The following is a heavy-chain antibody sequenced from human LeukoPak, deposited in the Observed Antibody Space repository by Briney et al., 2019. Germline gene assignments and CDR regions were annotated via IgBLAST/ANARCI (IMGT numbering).Heavy chain of an antibody. Sequence: KASETLSLTCTVSGGSISSGGYYWSWIRQHPGKGLEWIGNIYYSGSTYYNPSLKSRVTISVDTSKNQFSLKLSSVTAADTAVYYCARGGPRYGHPFDYWGQGTLVTVSS. D-gene: IGHD5-18*01. V-gene: IGHV4-31*03. CDR2: IYYSGST. J-gene: IGHJ4*02. CDR3: ARGGPRYGHPFDY. CDR1: GGSISSGGYY.